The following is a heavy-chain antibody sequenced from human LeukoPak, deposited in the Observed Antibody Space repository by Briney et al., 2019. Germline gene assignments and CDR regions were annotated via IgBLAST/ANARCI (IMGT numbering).Heavy chain of an antibody. CDR1: GYTFTGYY. Sequence: ASVKVSCKASGYTFTGYYMHWVRQAPGQGLEWVGWINPNSGGTNYAQKLQGRVTMTRDTSISTAYMELSRLRSDDTAVYYCARGYCSSTSCYSLDYWGQGTLVTVSS. V-gene: IGHV1-2*02. CDR2: INPNSGGT. CDR3: ARGYCSSTSCYSLDY. D-gene: IGHD2-2*01. J-gene: IGHJ4*02.